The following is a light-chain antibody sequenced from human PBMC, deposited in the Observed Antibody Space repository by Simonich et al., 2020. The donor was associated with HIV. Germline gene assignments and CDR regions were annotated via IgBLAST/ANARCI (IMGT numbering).Light chain of an antibody. CDR3: QQYNYWLIT. J-gene: IGKJ5*01. CDR2: DAS. Sequence: EIVLTQSPGTLSLSPGEGATLSCRASQSVSSNYLAWYQQTPGLAPRLLIYDASSRATGIPDRFSGFGSGTDFTLTISRREPEDFAVYYCQQYNYWLITFGQGTRLEIK. CDR1: QSVSSNY. V-gene: IGKV3D-20*01.